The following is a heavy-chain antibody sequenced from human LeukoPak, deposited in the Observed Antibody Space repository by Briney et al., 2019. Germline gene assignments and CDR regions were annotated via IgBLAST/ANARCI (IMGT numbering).Heavy chain of an antibody. V-gene: IGHV4-34*01. CDR2: INHSGST. J-gene: IGHJ5*02. Sequence: SETLSLTCAVYGGSFCGYYWSWIRQPPGKGLEWIGEINHSGSTNYNPSLKSRVTISVDTSKNQFSLKLSSVTAADTAVYYCARTRFSRGYSYGYDNWFDPWGQGTLVTVSS. D-gene: IGHD5-18*01. CDR1: GGSFCGYY. CDR3: ARTRFSRGYSYGYDNWFDP.